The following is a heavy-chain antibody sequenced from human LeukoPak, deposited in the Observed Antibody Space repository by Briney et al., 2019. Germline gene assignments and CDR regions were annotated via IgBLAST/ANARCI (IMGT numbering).Heavy chain of an antibody. CDR2: ISSSSSTI. D-gene: IGHD5-24*01. J-gene: IGHJ3*02. V-gene: IGHV3-48*01. CDR1: GFTFSSYS. CDR3: ARVRDGFHAFDI. Sequence: PGGSLRLSCAASGFTFSSYSMNWVRQAPGKGLEWVSYISSSSSTIYYADSVKGRFTISRDNSKNTLYLQMNSLRAEDTAVYYCARVRDGFHAFDIWGQGTMVTVSS.